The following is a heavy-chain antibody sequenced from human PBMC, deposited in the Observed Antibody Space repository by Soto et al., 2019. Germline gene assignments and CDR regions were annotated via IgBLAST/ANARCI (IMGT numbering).Heavy chain of an antibody. D-gene: IGHD6-13*01. CDR3: VKAIEKGIAADGIDY. Sequence: GGSLRLSCSASGFTFSSYAMHWVRQAPGKGLEYVSAISSNGGSTYYADSVKGRFTISRDNSKNTLYLQMSSLRAEDTAVYYCVKAIEKGIAADGIDYWGQGNLVTVSS. CDR2: ISSNGGST. CDR1: GFTFSSYA. V-gene: IGHV3-64D*06. J-gene: IGHJ4*02.